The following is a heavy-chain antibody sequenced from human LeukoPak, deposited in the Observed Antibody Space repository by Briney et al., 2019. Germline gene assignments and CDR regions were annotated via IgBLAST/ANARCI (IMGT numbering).Heavy chain of an antibody. CDR1: GYTFTSYG. J-gene: IGHJ5*02. Sequence: ASVKVSCKASGYTFTSYGISWVRQAPGQGLEWMGWISAYNGNTNYAQKLQGRVTMTTDTSTSTAYMELRSLRSDDTAVYYCAILGYCSSTSCYRDWFDPWGQGTLVTVSS. V-gene: IGHV1-18*01. D-gene: IGHD2-2*01. CDR3: AILGYCSSTSCYRDWFDP. CDR2: ISAYNGNT.